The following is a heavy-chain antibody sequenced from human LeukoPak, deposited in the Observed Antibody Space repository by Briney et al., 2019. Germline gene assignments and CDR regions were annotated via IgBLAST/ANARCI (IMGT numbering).Heavy chain of an antibody. CDR1: GFTVSSNS. CDR2: IYSGTI. CDR3: AGRAGAYSHPYDY. J-gene: IGHJ4*02. V-gene: IGHV3-53*01. Sequence: GSLRLSCTVSGFTVSSNSMSWVRQAPGKGLEWVSFIYSGTIHYSDSVKGRFTISRDKSKNTLYLQMNSLRAEDTAVYYCAGRAGAYSHPYDYWGQGTLVTASS. D-gene: IGHD4/OR15-4a*01.